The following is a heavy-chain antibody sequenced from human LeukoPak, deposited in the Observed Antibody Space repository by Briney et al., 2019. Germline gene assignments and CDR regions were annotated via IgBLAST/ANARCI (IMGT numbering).Heavy chain of an antibody. CDR2: ISGSGGST. V-gene: IGHV3-23*01. CDR1: GFTFSSYA. D-gene: IGHD1-26*01. CDR3: AKEVRIVGAIGHVDY. J-gene: IGHJ4*02. Sequence: PGGSLRLSCAASGFTFSSYAMSWVRQAPGKGLEWVSTISGSGGSTYYADSVKGRFTISRDNSKNTLYLQMNSLRAEDTAVYYCAKEVRIVGAIGHVDYWSQGTLVTVSS.